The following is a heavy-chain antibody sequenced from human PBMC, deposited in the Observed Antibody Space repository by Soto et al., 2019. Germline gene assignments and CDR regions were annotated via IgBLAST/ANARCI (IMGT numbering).Heavy chain of an antibody. D-gene: IGHD6-19*01. Sequence: QVQLQESGPGLVKPSETLSLTCTVSGGSISSYYWSWIRQPPGKGLESIGYIYYSGSTNYNPSLKSRVTISVDTSKNQFALKLSSVTAADTAVYYCARQQWLVLNAFDIWGQGTMVTVSS. CDR3: ARQQWLVLNAFDI. J-gene: IGHJ3*02. CDR1: GGSISSYY. V-gene: IGHV4-59*01. CDR2: IYYSGST.